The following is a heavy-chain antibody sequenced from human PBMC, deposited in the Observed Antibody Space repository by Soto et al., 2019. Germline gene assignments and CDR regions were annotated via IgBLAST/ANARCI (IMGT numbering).Heavy chain of an antibody. CDR3: ARDTNYYASGSGVDY. J-gene: IGHJ4*02. CDR1: GFTFSSYS. V-gene: IGHV3-21*01. D-gene: IGHD3-10*01. Sequence: PGGSLRLSCAASGFTFSSYSMSWVRQAPGKGLEWVSSISSSSTYIHYGDSVKGRFTISRDDAKNSLNPQMNSLRAEDTAVYFCARDTNYYASGSGVDYWGQGILVTVSS. CDR2: ISSSSTYI.